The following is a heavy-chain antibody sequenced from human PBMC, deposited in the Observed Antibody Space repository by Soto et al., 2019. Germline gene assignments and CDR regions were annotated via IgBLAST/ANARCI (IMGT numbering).Heavy chain of an antibody. V-gene: IGHV3-48*02. J-gene: IGHJ5*02. Sequence: GGSLRLSCAASGFTFSSYSMNWVRQAPGKGLEWVSYISSSSSTIYYADSVKGRFTISRDNAKNSLYLQMNSLRDEDTAVYYCARDWHSSGWYIWFDPSGQGTLVPVSS. D-gene: IGHD6-19*01. CDR2: ISSSSSTI. CDR1: GFTFSSYS. CDR3: ARDWHSSGWYIWFDP.